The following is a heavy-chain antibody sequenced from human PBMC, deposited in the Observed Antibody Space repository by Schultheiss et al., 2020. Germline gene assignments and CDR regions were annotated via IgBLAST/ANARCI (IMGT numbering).Heavy chain of an antibody. CDR3: AKAPYRSPATSAMEV. CDR1: GFTFDAYA. J-gene: IGHJ6*04. D-gene: IGHD6-13*01. V-gene: IGHV3-9*01. CDR2: ITWKSGRM. Sequence: GGSLRLSCVVSGFTFDAYAMHWVRQTPGKGLEWVSRITWKSGRMDYADSVKGRFTISRDSAKKSLYLQMSSLRPEDTAVYYCAKAPYRSPATSAMEVWGKGTTVTVSS.